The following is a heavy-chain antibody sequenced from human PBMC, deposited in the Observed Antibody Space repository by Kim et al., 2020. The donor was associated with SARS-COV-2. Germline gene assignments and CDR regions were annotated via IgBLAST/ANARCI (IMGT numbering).Heavy chain of an antibody. CDR3: ARQSPDY. V-gene: IGHV3-21*03. J-gene: IGHJ4*01. Sequence: SSGEYRYYADSVKARFTISRDNAKNSLFMQMNSVRAEDTAFYYCARQSPDYWGQGTLVTVSS. CDR2: SSGEYR.